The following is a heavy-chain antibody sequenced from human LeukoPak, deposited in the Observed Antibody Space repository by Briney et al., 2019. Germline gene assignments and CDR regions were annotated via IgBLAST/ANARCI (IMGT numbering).Heavy chain of an antibody. V-gene: IGHV3-48*03. Sequence: RPGGSLRLSCAASGSTFSSYEMNWVRQAPGKGPEWVAYISASGGTIHYADSVKGQFTISRDNARNSLSLQMTSLGAEDTAVYYCARDRRSWSDYYSGLDVWGQGTTVTVSS. CDR3: ARDRRSWSDYYSGLDV. J-gene: IGHJ6*02. D-gene: IGHD6-13*01. CDR1: GSTFSSYE. CDR2: ISASGGTI.